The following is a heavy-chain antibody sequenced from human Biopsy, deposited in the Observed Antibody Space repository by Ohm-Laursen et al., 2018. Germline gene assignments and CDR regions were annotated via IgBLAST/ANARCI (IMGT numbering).Heavy chain of an antibody. CDR2: ITPIFDTA. CDR3: ATVKQPTYYFETRVLYST. CDR1: GGTFSTTA. V-gene: IGHV1-69*06. D-gene: IGHD4/OR15-4a*01. Sequence: ASVKVSCKASGGTFSTTAISWVRQAPGQGLEWMGGITPIFDTANYAQKFQGRVTITADRSASTAYMELSSLRYDDTAVYYCATVKQPTYYFETRVLYSTWGQGTMVTVSS. J-gene: IGHJ3*01.